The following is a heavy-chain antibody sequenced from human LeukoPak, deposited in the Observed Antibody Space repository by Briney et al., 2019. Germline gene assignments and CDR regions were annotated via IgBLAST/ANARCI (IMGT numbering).Heavy chain of an antibody. CDR3: ARARYGPDY. Sequence: SETLSLTCTVSGGSMSSYYWSWIRQPPGKGLEWIGEINHSGSTNYNPSLKSRVTISVDTSKNQFSLKLSSVTAADTAVYYCARARYGPDYWGQGTLVTVSS. V-gene: IGHV4-34*01. CDR2: INHSGST. D-gene: IGHD4-17*01. J-gene: IGHJ4*02. CDR1: GGSMSSYY.